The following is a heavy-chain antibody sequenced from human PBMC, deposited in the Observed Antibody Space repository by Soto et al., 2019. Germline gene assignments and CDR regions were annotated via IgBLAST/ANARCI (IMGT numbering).Heavy chain of an antibody. CDR1: GVSVTAGGGYY. V-gene: IGHV4-31*03. Sequence: SETLSVTCSVSGVSVTAGGGYYWSWIRQHPGKGLEWVGYIYYSGSTYYNPSLKSRVSISADPSTNQFSLKMTSLTVADTAVYYCAKDEGLLWSGELLWGQGILVTVSS. D-gene: IGHD3-10*01. CDR2: IYYSGST. J-gene: IGHJ4*02. CDR3: AKDEGLLWSGELL.